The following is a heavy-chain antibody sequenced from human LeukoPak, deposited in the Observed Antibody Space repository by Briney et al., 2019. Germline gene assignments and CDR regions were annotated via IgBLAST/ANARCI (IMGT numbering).Heavy chain of an antibody. CDR3: AMPYYDFWSGYYYFDY. V-gene: IGHV1-8*01. D-gene: IGHD3-3*01. J-gene: IGHJ4*02. CDR1: GYTFTSYD. Sequence: ASVTVSCTASGYTFTSYDINWVRQAPGQGLEWMGWMNPNSGNTGYAQTVQGRVTMTRNTSISTAYMELSSLRSEDTAVYYCAMPYYDFWSGYYYFDYWGQGTLVTVSS. CDR2: MNPNSGNT.